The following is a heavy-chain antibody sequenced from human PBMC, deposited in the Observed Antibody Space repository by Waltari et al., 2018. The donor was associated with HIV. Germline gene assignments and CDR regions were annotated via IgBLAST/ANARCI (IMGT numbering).Heavy chain of an antibody. Sequence: QVQLQQWGAGLLKPSETLSLTCAVYGGSFSGYYWSWIRQPPGKGLEWIGEINHSGSTNYNPSLKSRVTISVDTSKNQFSLKLSSVTAADTAVYYCARVRGGYSYAYYFDYWGQGTLVTVSS. J-gene: IGHJ4*02. CDR3: ARVRGGYSYAYYFDY. CDR1: GGSFSGYY. V-gene: IGHV4-34*01. D-gene: IGHD5-18*01. CDR2: INHSGST.